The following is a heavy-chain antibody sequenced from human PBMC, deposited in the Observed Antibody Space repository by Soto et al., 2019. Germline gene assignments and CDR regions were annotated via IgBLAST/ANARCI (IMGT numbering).Heavy chain of an antibody. V-gene: IGHV4-34*01. D-gene: IGHD6-6*01. CDR2: INHSGST. J-gene: IGHJ6*02. CDR1: GGSFSGYY. Sequence: SETLSLTCAVYGGSFSGYYWSWIRQPPGKGLEWIGEINHSGSTNYNPSLKSRVTISVDTSKNQFSLKLSSVTAADTAVYYCARGNQIAARFYYYYGMDVWGQETTVTVSS. CDR3: ARGNQIAARFYYYYGMDV.